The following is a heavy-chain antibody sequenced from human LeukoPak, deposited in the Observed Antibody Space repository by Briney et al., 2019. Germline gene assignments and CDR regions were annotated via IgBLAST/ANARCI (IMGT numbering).Heavy chain of an antibody. V-gene: IGHV1-8*02. J-gene: IGHJ5*02. CDR1: GYTFTGYY. CDR3: TRRANGRRYNWFDT. CDR2: MNPHSDNT. Sequence: ASVKVSCKPSGYTFTGYYIHWVRQAPGQGLEWMGWMNPHSDNTAYAQKFQGRVTMTKNTSISTAYMELSSLRSDDTAVYYCTRRANGRRYNWFDTWGQGTLVTVSS. D-gene: IGHD2-8*01.